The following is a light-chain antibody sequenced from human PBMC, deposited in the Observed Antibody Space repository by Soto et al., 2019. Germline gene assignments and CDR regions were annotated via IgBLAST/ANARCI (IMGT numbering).Light chain of an antibody. CDR2: GAS. CDR1: QSVSST. CDR3: QQYNSYAQT. Sequence: ITQSPSTLSGSLGDRVTLSGRACQSVSSTLAWYQQKPGQAPRLLIYGASTRATGIPARFSGSGSGTEFTLTISSLQSEDFAVYYCQQYNSYAQTFGQGTKVDIK. J-gene: IGKJ1*01. V-gene: IGKV3-15*01.